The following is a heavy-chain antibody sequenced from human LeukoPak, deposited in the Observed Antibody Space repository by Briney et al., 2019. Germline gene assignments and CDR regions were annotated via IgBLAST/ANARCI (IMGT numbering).Heavy chain of an antibody. Sequence: GGSLRLSCAASGFTFSNYAMSWVRQAPGKGLEWVSTLSGTGGSTYYADSVKGRFTISRDNSKNTLYLQVSSLRAEDTAVYYCAKDRQVGTFDYWGQGTLVTVSS. CDR3: AKDRQVGTFDY. D-gene: IGHD1-26*01. J-gene: IGHJ4*02. CDR1: GFTFSNYA. CDR2: LSGTGGST. V-gene: IGHV3-23*01.